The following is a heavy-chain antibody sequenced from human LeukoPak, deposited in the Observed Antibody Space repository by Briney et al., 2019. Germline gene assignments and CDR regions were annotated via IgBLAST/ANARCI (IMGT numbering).Heavy chain of an antibody. CDR3: ARDAKSFYDGSAYSEFDF. V-gene: IGHV4-4*07. J-gene: IGHJ4*02. CDR2: ISASGSK. D-gene: IGHD3-22*01. Sequence: PSETLSLTCIVSGDSINNFFWSWIRQPAGKGLEWIGRISASGSKNFNHSLKSRVTLSVDTSKNEFSLRLSSMTAADTAVYYCARDAKSFYDGSAYSEFDFWGQGTLVTVSA. CDR1: GDSINNFF.